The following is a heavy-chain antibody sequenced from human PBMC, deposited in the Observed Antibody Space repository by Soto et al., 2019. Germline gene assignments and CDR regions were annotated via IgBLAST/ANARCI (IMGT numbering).Heavy chain of an antibody. Sequence: QVQLVQSGAEVKKPGSSVKVSCKASGGTFSSYAISLVRQAPGQGLEWMGGIIPIFGTANYAQKFQGRVTITADESTSTAYMELSSLRSEDTALDYCARDGSGSYPKYCFDDWGQGTLVTVSS. CDR2: IIPIFGTA. V-gene: IGHV1-69*12. D-gene: IGHD1-26*01. J-gene: IGHJ4*02. CDR3: ARDGSGSYPKYCFDD. CDR1: GGTFSSYA.